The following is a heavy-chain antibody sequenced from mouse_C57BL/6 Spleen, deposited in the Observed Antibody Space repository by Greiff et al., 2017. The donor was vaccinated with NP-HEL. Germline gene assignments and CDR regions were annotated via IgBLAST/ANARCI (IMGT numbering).Heavy chain of an antibody. CDR1: GFTFTDYY. J-gene: IGHJ2*01. CDR3: ARYTPSTTVVDY. D-gene: IGHD1-1*01. Sequence: EVKLVESGGGLVQPGGSLSLSCAASGFTFTDYYMSWVRQPPGKALEWLGFIRNKANGYTTEYSASVKGRFTISRDNSQSILYLQMNALRAEDSATYDCARYTPSTTVVDYWGQGTTLTVSS. V-gene: IGHV7-3*01. CDR2: IRNKANGYTT.